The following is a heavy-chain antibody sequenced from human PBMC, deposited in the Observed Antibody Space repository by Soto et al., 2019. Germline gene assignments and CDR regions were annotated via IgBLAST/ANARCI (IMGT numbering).Heavy chain of an antibody. Sequence: SVKVSCKASGGTFSSYAISWVRQAPGQGLEWMGGIIPIFGTANYAQKFQGRVTITADESTSTAYMELSSLRSEDTAVYYCAREFYDILTGYYGPPFDYWGQGTLVTVSS. V-gene: IGHV1-69*13. CDR1: GGTFSSYA. CDR3: AREFYDILTGYYGPPFDY. CDR2: IIPIFGTA. J-gene: IGHJ4*02. D-gene: IGHD3-9*01.